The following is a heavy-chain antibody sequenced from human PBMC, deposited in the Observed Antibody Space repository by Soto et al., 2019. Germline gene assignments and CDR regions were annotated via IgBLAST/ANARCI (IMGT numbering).Heavy chain of an antibody. D-gene: IGHD3-16*01. CDR1: GFTFGSYA. V-gene: IGHV3-23*01. J-gene: IGHJ6*03. CDR3: AKKGVSLIYYYYIDV. Sequence: EVQLLESGGDLVQPGGSLRLSCAASGFTFGSYAMSWVRQAPGKGREWVSIISFSGSSTYYADSVKGRFTISRDNSKNTLYLQMSSLRAEDTALYYCAKKGVSLIYYYYIDVWGKGTTVTVSS. CDR2: ISFSGSST.